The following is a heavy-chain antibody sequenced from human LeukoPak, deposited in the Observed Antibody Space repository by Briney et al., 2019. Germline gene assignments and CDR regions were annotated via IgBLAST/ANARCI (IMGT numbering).Heavy chain of an antibody. CDR1: GASISSNY. D-gene: IGHD6-6*01. CDR3: ARENVATIAGRSLDY. V-gene: IGHV4-4*07. CDR2: IQTSGST. Sequence: SETLSLTCTVSGASISSNYWSWIWQPAGKGLEWIGRIQTSGSTNYNPSLKSRVTMSVDTSNNQFSLNLTSVTAADTAFYYCARENVATIAGRSLDYWGQGTLVTVSS. J-gene: IGHJ4*02.